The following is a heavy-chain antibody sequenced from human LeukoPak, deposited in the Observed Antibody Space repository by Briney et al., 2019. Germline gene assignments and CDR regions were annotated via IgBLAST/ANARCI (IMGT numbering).Heavy chain of an antibody. CDR2: ISGSGGST. CDR1: GFTFSSYNIYG. CDR3: AKACRDGYNHRPFDY. Sequence: GGSLRLSCTASGFTFSSYNIYGMSWVRQSPGKGLEWVSSISGSGGSTYYVDSVKGRFTISRDNSKNTLYLQMNSLRAEDTAVYYCAKACRDGYNHRPFDYWGQGTLVTVSS. V-gene: IGHV3-23*01. J-gene: IGHJ4*02. D-gene: IGHD5-24*01.